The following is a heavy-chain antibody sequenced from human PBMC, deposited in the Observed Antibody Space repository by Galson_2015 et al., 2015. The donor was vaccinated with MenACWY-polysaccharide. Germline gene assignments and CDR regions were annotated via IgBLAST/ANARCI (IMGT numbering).Heavy chain of an antibody. D-gene: IGHD3-3*01. Sequence: IGEINHSGSTNYNPSLKSRVTISVDTSKNQFSLKLSFVTAADTAVYYCARQGGLGHVRFLEWLVIDYWGQGILVTVSS. V-gene: IGHV4-34*01. CDR3: ARQGGLGHVRFLEWLVIDY. CDR2: INHSGST. J-gene: IGHJ4*02.